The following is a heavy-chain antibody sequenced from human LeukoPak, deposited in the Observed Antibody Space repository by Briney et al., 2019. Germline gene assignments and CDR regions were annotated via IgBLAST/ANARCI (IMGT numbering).Heavy chain of an antibody. J-gene: IGHJ4*02. CDR2: ILPILGIA. Sequence: SVKVSCKASGGTFSSYAISWVRQAPGQGLEWMGRILPILGIANYAQKFQGRVTITADKSTSTAYMELSSLRSEDTAVYYCARSEYGDHGFDYWGQGTLVTVSS. CDR1: GGTFSSYA. V-gene: IGHV1-69*04. D-gene: IGHD4-17*01. CDR3: ARSEYGDHGFDY.